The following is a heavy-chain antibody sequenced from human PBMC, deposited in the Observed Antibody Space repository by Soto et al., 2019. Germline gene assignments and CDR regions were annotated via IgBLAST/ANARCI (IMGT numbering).Heavy chain of an antibody. CDR3: ARVYMVRGTIIRYFDY. Sequence: QVQLQESGPGLVKPSGTLSLTCAVSGGSISSSNWWSWVRQPPGKGLEWIGKIYHSGSTNYNPSLKSRVTISVDKSNNQFSLKLSSVTAADTAVYYFARVYMVRGTIIRYFDYWGQGTLVTVSS. J-gene: IGHJ4*02. CDR2: IYHSGST. V-gene: IGHV4-4*02. D-gene: IGHD3-10*01. CDR1: GGSISSSNW.